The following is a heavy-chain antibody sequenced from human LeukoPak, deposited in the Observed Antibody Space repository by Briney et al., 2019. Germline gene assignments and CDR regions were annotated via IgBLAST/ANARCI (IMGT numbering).Heavy chain of an antibody. D-gene: IGHD2-2*01. Sequence: ASVKVSCKVSGYTLTELSMHWVRQAPGKGLEWMGGFDPEDGETIYAQKFQGRVTMTEDTSTDTAYMELSSLRSEDTAVYYCALQGRDIVVVPAALPFDYWGQGTLVTVSS. CDR3: ALQGRDIVVVPAALPFDY. J-gene: IGHJ4*02. V-gene: IGHV1-24*01. CDR2: FDPEDGET. CDR1: GYTLTELS.